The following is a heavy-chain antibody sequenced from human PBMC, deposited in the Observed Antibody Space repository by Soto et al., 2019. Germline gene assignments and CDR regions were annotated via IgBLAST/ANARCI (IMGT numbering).Heavy chain of an antibody. D-gene: IGHD2-2*01. V-gene: IGHV3-23*01. Sequence: ALRLSCAASGFTFSSYALSWVRQAPGKGLEWVSAISGSGGSTYYADSVKGRFTISRDNAKNTLYLQMNSLRAEDTAVYYCAKEGGYCSSTSWPTDYHYGMDVWGQATKVTLSS. CDR3: AKEGGYCSSTSWPTDYHYGMDV. CDR1: GFTFSSYA. CDR2: ISGSGGST. J-gene: IGHJ6*02.